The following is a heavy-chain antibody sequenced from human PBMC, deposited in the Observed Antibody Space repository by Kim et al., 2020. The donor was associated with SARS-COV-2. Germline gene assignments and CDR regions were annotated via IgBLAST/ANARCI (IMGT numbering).Heavy chain of an antibody. Sequence: SETLSLTCTVSGGSISSSSYYWGWIRQPPGKGLEWIGSIYYSGSTYYNPSLKSRVTISVDTSKNQFSLKLSSVTAADTAVYYCARHRGPCGGDCYMVPNDGFDIWGQGTMVTVSS. CDR3: ARHRGPCGGDCYMVPNDGFDI. J-gene: IGHJ3*02. CDR1: GGSISSSSYY. D-gene: IGHD2-21*02. V-gene: IGHV4-39*01. CDR2: IYYSGST.